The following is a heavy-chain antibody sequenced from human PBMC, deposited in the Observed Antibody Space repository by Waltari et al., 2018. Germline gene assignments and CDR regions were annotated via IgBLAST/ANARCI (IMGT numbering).Heavy chain of an antibody. CDR2: INPDGSGK. Sequence: EVQVVESGGDLVQPGGSLRLSCAASAFTISTFWMSWVRQAPGKGPEWVANINPDGSGKYHVDSVKGRFSISRDNAKNSLYLQMNSLRAEDTAMYYCVRGVDSWGQGTLVTVSA. CDR3: VRGVDS. V-gene: IGHV3-7*01. CDR1: AFTISTFW. J-gene: IGHJ4*02.